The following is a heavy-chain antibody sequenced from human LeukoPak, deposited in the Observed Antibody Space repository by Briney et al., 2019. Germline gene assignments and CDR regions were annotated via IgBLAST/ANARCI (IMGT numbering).Heavy chain of an antibody. V-gene: IGHV3-23*01. CDR2: ISGSGGST. CDR1: GFTFTDYW. Sequence: GGSLRLSCAASGFTFTDYWMSWVRQAPGKGLEWVSAISGSGGSTYYADSVKGRFTISRDNSKNTLYLQMNSLRAEDTAVYYCAKDSDIVATTHFDYWGQGTLVTVSS. CDR3: AKDSDIVATTHFDY. D-gene: IGHD5-12*01. J-gene: IGHJ4*02.